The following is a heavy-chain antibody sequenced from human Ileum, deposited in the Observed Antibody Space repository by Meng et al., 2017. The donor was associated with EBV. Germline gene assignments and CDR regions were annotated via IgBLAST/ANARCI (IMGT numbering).Heavy chain of an antibody. CDR3: ARLGSGWAADY. CDR1: GFTFSNYG. Sequence: VEWGGAVVRPGTALRLPCGASGFTFSNYGMYWVRQAPGKGLEWVSVIWYDGSNKYYGDSVKGRFTVSRDNSKNTVSLQMNSLRVEDTAVYYCARLGSGWAADYWGQGTLVTVSS. V-gene: IGHV3-33*01. J-gene: IGHJ4*02. D-gene: IGHD6-19*01. CDR2: IWYDGSNK.